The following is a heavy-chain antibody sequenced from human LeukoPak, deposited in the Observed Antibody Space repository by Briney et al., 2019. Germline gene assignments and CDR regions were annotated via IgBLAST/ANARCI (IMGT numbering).Heavy chain of an antibody. CDR3: ARQYSSSWYSEPNWFDP. V-gene: IGHV5-51*01. CDR1: GYSFTNYW. CDR2: IYPGDSDT. J-gene: IGHJ5*02. D-gene: IGHD6-13*01. Sequence: GESLKISCKGFGYSFTNYWIVWVRQMPGKGLEWMGIIYPGDSDTRYSPSFQGQVTISADKSISTAYLQWSSLKASDTAMYYCARQYSSSWYSEPNWFDPWGQGTLVTVSS.